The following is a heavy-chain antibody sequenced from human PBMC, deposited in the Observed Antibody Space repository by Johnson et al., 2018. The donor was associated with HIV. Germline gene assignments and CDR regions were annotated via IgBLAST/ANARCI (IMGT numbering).Heavy chain of an antibody. CDR1: GFTFSSYA. CDR2: ISYDGSNK. Sequence: VQLVESGGGVVQPGRSLRLSCAASGFTFSSYAMHWVRQAPGKGLEWVAVISYDGSNKYYADSVKGRFTISRDNSKNTLYLQMGSLRAEDMAVYYCARVCWGSYRYPCHDAFDIWGQGTMVTVSS. J-gene: IGHJ3*02. D-gene: IGHD3-16*02. CDR3: ARVCWGSYRYPCHDAFDI. V-gene: IGHV3-30*14.